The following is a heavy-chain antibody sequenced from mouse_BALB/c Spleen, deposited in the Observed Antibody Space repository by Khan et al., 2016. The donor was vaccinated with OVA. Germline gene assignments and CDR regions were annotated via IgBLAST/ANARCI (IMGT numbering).Heavy chain of an antibody. CDR1: GFNIKDTY. Sequence: VQLKQSGAELVKPGASVKLSCTASGFNIKDTYIPWVKRRPEQGLEWIGRITPANGNTEYDPKFQGKATMRADTSSNTAYLQLSSLTSGDTPVFYCVRASYYPRNFDVWGAGTLVTVSA. J-gene: IGHJ1*01. CDR2: ITPANGNT. V-gene: IGHV14-3*02. CDR3: VRASYYPRNFDV. D-gene: IGHD1-1*01.